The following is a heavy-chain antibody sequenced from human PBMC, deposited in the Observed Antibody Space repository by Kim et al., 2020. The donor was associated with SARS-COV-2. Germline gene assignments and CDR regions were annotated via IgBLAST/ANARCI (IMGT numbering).Heavy chain of an antibody. CDR3: AGSSSGWLKGYFQH. Sequence: SQKFHGRVTITRDTSASTAYMELSSLRSEDTAVYYCAGSSSGWLKGYFQHWGQGTLVTVSS. D-gene: IGHD6-19*01. V-gene: IGHV1-3*01. J-gene: IGHJ1*01.